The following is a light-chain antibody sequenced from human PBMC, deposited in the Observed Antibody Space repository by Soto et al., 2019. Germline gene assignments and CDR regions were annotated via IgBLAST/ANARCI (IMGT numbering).Light chain of an antibody. Sequence: DIQMTQSPSSLSASVGDRVTITCRASQSISSYLNWYQQKPGKAPKLLIYAASSLQSGVPSRFSGSGSGTDFPLTISSLQPEDFATYYCQQSHSTPSFGGGTKVDIK. CDR2: AAS. V-gene: IGKV1-39*01. J-gene: IGKJ4*01. CDR3: QQSHSTPS. CDR1: QSISSY.